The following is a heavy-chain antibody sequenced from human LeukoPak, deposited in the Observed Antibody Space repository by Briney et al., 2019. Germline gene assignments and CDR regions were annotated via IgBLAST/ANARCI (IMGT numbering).Heavy chain of an antibody. CDR2: ISGSGGST. J-gene: IGHJ4*02. D-gene: IGHD3-10*01. Sequence: GGSLRLSCAASGFTFSSYAMSWVRQAPGKRLEWVSAISGSGGSTYYADSVKGRFTISRDNSKNTLYLQMNSLRAEDTAVYYCAKAPSNYGSGSYVDYWGQGTLVTVSS. CDR1: GFTFSSYA. CDR3: AKAPSNYGSGSYVDY. V-gene: IGHV3-23*01.